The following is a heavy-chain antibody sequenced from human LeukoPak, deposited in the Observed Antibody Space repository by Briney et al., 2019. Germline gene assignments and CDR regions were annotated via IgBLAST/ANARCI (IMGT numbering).Heavy chain of an antibody. CDR3: ARARTNAMVRGVIIRD. CDR1: GFTFSSYG. CDR2: ISGSGGST. D-gene: IGHD3-10*01. J-gene: IGHJ4*02. Sequence: GGSLRLSCAASGFTFSSYGMSWVRQAPGKGLEWVSAISGSGGSTYYADSVKGRFTISRDNSKNTLYLQMNSLRAEDTAVYYCARARTNAMVRGVIIRDWGQGTLVTVSS. V-gene: IGHV3-23*01.